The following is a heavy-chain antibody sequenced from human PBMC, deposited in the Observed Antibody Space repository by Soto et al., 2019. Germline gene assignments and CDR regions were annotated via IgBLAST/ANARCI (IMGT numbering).Heavy chain of an antibody. V-gene: IGHV4-31*03. Sequence: QVQLQESGPGLVKPSQTLSLTCTVSGGSISSGGYYWRWIRQHPGKGLEWIGYIYDNDSTYYNPSLKSRVTMSVDMSRNQFSLKLSSVTAADTAVYDCARHHMAATDMYFDYWGQGTLVTVSS. CDR1: GGSISSGGYY. J-gene: IGHJ4*02. CDR2: IYDNDST. CDR3: ARHHMAATDMYFDY. D-gene: IGHD6-19*01.